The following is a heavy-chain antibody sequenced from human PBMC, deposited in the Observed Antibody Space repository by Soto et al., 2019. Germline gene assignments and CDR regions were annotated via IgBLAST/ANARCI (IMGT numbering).Heavy chain of an antibody. J-gene: IGHJ4*02. D-gene: IGHD2-15*01. CDR1: GFTFSSYG. Sequence: PGGSLRLSCAASGFTFSSYGMHWVRQAPGKGLEWVAVISYDGSNKYYADSVKGRFTISRDNSKNTLYLQMNSLRAEDTAVYYCAKQNLEAIVVVVAAPPLFGYWGQGTLVTVSS. CDR3: AKQNLEAIVVVVAAPPLFGY. CDR2: ISYDGSNK. V-gene: IGHV3-30*18.